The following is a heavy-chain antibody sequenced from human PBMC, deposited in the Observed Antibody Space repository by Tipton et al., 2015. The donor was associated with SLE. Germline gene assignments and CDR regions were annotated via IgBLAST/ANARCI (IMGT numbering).Heavy chain of an antibody. CDR1: NGSLTNYY. J-gene: IGHJ3*01. V-gene: IGHV4-59*08. CDR2: IYYTGTT. CDR3: ARLPSVRGAFDF. Sequence: GLVKPSETLSLNCTVSNGSLTNYYWAWIRQAPGRGLEYIGYIYYTGTTDYSSSLEGRVSISLDTSKSQLSLRLTSVTAADTAIYFCARLPSVRGAFDFWGQGTMVTVTS.